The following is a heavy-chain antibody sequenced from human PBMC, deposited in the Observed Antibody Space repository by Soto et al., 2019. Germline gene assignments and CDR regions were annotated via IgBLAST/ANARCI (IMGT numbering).Heavy chain of an antibody. V-gene: IGHV3-73*01. J-gene: IGHJ6*03. CDR3: TRRRDCSSTSCYAYYYYYYMDV. CDR2: IRSKANSYAT. D-gene: IGHD2-2*01. CDR1: GFTFSGSA. Sequence: EVQLVESEGGLVQPGGSLKLSCAASGFTFSGSAMHWVRQASGKGLEWVGRIRSKANSYATAYAASVKGRFTISRDDSKNTAYLQMNSLKTEDTAVYYCTRRRDCSSTSCYAYYYYYYMDVWGKGTTVTVSS.